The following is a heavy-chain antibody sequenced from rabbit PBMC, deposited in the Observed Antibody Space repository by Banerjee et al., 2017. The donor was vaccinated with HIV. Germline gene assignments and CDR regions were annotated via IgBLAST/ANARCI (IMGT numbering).Heavy chain of an antibody. CDR1: GFSFSNYFY. V-gene: IGHV1S40*01. CDR2: IFIANIRT. D-gene: IGHD5-1*01. J-gene: IGHJ4*01. CDR3: ARDGGSSYHDYFNF. Sequence: QSLEESGGDMVKPEGSLTLTCTASGFSFSNYFYMCWVRQAPGKGLELIACIFIANIRTWYATWVNGRFTISKTSSTTVTLQMTSLTAADTATYFCARDGGSSYHDYFNFWGPGTLVTVS.